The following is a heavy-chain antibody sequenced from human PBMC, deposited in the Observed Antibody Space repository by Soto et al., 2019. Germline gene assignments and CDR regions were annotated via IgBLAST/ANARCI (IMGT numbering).Heavy chain of an antibody. CDR1: GFTFSTYA. V-gene: IGHV3-23*01. Sequence: EVQVLESGGGLVEGGGSLRLSCAASGFTFSTYAMSWVRQASGKGLEWVSSISDGGESTYYAASVKGRFTISRDNSKDTLFLQMNSLRAEDTAKYHCAKVLYYDFSSFYYYGMDVWGQGTTVTVSS. J-gene: IGHJ6*02. D-gene: IGHD3-3*01. CDR2: ISDGGEST. CDR3: AKVLYYDFSSFYYYGMDV.